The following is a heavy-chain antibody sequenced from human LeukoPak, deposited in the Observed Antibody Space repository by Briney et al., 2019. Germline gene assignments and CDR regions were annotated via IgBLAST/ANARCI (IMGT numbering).Heavy chain of an antibody. V-gene: IGHV3-64*01. CDR1: GFSFSSYA. CDR3: ARDNYGDYVGAFDI. D-gene: IGHD4-17*01. Sequence: GGSLRLSCAASGFSFSSYAMDWVRQAPGKGLEYVSAISDNGGRTHYANSVKGRFTISRDNSKNTLYLQMGSLRAEDMAVYYCARDNYGDYVGAFDIWGQGTMVTVSS. J-gene: IGHJ3*02. CDR2: ISDNGGRT.